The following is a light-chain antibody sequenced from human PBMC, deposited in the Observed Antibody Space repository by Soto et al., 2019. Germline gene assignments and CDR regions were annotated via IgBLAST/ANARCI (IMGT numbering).Light chain of an antibody. J-gene: IGLJ1*01. V-gene: IGLV2-11*01. CDR3: CSYAGSYTYV. CDR1: SSDVGGYNY. CDR2: DVS. Sequence: QSVLTQPRSVSGSPGQSVTISCTGTSSDVGGYNYVSWYQQHPGKAPKLMIYDVSKRPSGVPDRFSGSKSGNTASLTISGLQAEDEADYYCCSYAGSYTYVFGTGTQAHRP.